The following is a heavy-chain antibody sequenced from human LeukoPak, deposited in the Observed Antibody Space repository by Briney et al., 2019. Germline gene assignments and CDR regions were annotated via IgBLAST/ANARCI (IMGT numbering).Heavy chain of an antibody. Sequence: PGRSLRLSCAASGFAFNTYTIHWVRQAPGKGLEWVAVISYDGGNDYYADSVKGRFTISRDNSKNTLYQQMISLRPEDTAVYYCVRDSRPPDSIHFWSVNLFDPWGQGTLVTVSS. D-gene: IGHD3-3*02. CDR2: ISYDGGND. V-gene: IGHV3-30*04. CDR1: GFAFNTYT. CDR3: VRDSRPPDSIHFWSVNLFDP. J-gene: IGHJ5*02.